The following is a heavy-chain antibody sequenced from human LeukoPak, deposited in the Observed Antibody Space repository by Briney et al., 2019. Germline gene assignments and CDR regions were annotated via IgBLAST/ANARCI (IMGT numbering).Heavy chain of an antibody. D-gene: IGHD6-19*01. V-gene: IGHV3-23*01. J-gene: IGHJ4*02. CDR2: ISGSGGST. CDR3: ATQRSGWRKLGFDY. CDR1: GFTFSSYA. Sequence: GGSLRLSCAASGFTFSSYAMSWVRQAPGKGLEWVLAISGSGGSTYYADSVKGRFTISRDNSKNTLYLQMNSLRAEDTAVYYCATQRSGWRKLGFDYWGQGTLVTVSS.